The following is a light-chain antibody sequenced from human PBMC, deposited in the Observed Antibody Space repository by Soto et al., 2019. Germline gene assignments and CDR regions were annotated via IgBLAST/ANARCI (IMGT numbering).Light chain of an antibody. V-gene: IGKV3-11*01. CDR1: QSVSSN. CDR2: GAS. J-gene: IGKJ4*01. CDR3: PQRSDWLLT. Sequence: THSAATLSVCPEEGAALSCMASQSVSSNLAWYQQKPGQAPRLLIYGASNRATGIPARFSGSGSGTDFTLTITSLDPEDIATYYCPQRSDWLLTFGGVTKVDIK.